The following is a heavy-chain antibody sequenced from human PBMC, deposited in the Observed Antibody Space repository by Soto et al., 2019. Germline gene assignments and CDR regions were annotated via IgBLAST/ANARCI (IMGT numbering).Heavy chain of an antibody. D-gene: IGHD1-26*01. CDR1: GGSISSYY. J-gene: IGHJ4*02. CDR3: ARLRKGATTGYFDY. CDR2: IYYSGST. V-gene: IGHV4-59*01. Sequence: PSETLSLTYTVSGGSISSYYWSWIRQPPGKGLEWIGYIYYSGSTNYNPSLKSRVTISVDTSKNQFSLKLSSVTAADTAVYYCARLRKGATTGYFDYWGQGTLVTVSS.